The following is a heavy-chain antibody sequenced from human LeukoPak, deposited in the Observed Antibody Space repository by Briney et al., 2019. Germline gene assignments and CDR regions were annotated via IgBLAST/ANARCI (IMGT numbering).Heavy chain of an antibody. CDR1: GFTFSSYW. D-gene: IGHD1-1*01. V-gene: IGHV3-7*01. CDR2: IKQDGSDK. J-gene: IGHJ4*02. Sequence: GSLRLSCAASGFTFSSYWMHWVRQAPGKGLEWVANIKQDGSDKYYVDSVKGRFTISRDNAKNSLYLQLNSLRADDTAVYYCARLTGTTGFDYWGQGTLVTVSS. CDR3: ARLTGTTGFDY.